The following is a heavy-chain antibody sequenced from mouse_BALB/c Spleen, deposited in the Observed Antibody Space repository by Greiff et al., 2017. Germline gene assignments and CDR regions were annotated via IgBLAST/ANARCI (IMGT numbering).Heavy chain of an antibody. Sequence: VQLQQSGAELVKPGASVKLSCTASGFNIKDTYMHWVKQRPEQGLEWIGRIDPANGNTKYDPKFQGKATITAHTTSNTAYLQLSSLTSEDTAVYYCARWGLNAMDDWGQGTSVTVSS. J-gene: IGHJ4*01. V-gene: IGHV14-3*02. CDR1: GFNIKDTY. CDR2: IDPANGNT. D-gene: IGHD2-4*01. CDR3: ARWGLNAMDD.